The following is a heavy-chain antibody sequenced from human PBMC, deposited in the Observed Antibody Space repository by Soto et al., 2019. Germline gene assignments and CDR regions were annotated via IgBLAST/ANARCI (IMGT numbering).Heavy chain of an antibody. D-gene: IGHD2-15*01. CDR3: ARTVVVAAGYYFDY. CDR2: ISYAGSNK. Sequence: QVQLVESGGGVVQPGRSLRLSCAASGFTFISYAMHWVRQAPGKGLEWVAVISYAGSNKYYADSVKGRFTISRDNSKNTLYLQMNSLRAEDTAVYYCARTVVVAAGYYFDYWGQGTLVTVSS. V-gene: IGHV3-30-3*01. CDR1: GFTFISYA. J-gene: IGHJ4*02.